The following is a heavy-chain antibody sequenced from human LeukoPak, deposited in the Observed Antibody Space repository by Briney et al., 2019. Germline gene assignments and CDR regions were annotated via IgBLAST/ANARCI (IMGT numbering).Heavy chain of an antibody. CDR3: AKSIDLVVPAARFDY. CDR1: GFTFSSEA. V-gene: IGHV3-23*01. Sequence: GGSLRLSCAVSGFTFSSEAMGWVRQLPGGGLEWVSTISPAGGTTYYAESMKGRFTISRDNSKSTLYLQMNSLRVEDTAVYYCAKSIDLVVPAARFDYWGQGTLVTVSS. D-gene: IGHD2-2*01. J-gene: IGHJ4*02. CDR2: ISPAGGTT.